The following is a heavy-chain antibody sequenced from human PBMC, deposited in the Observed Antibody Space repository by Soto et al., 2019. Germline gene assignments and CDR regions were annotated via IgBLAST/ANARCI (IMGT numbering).Heavy chain of an antibody. D-gene: IGHD3-3*01. J-gene: IGHJ4*02. CDR2: IYWDDDK. CDR1: GFSLTTSGVG. V-gene: IGHV2-5*02. CDR3: AHRILRTVFGLVTTTAIYFDF. Sequence: QITLNESGPTAVKPAETLTLTCTFSGFSLTTSGVGVGWIRQSPGKAPEWLALIYWDDDKRYSASLKSRLTITKDTSKNQVGLIMATVDPADTATYFCAHRILRTVFGLVTTTAIYFDFWRQGTPVVVSS.